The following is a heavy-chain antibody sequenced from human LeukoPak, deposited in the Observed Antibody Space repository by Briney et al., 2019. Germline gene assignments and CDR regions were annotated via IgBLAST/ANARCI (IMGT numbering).Heavy chain of an antibody. D-gene: IGHD3-16*02. J-gene: IGHJ4*02. CDR1: GFTFSSYS. CDR3: AREYDYVWGSYRSGRPFDY. CDR2: ISSRSATI. V-gene: IGHV3-48*04. Sequence: GGSLRLSCAASGFTFSSYSMNWVRQAPGKGLEWVSYISSRSATIYYADSVKGRFTISRDNAKNSLYLQMNSLRAEDTAVYYCAREYDYVWGSYRSGRPFDYWGQGTLATVSS.